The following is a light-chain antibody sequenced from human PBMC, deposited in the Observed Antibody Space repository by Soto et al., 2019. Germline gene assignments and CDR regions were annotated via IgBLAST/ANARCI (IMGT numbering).Light chain of an antibody. CDR3: RSYTSSSTLYV. CDR1: SSDVGGYNY. J-gene: IGLJ1*01. CDR2: EVS. V-gene: IGLV2-14*01. Sequence: QYVLTQPASVSGSPGQSITISCTGTSSDVGGYNYVSWYQQHPGKAPKLMIYEVSNRPSGVSNRFSGSKSGNTASLTISGLQAEDEADYYCRSYTSSSTLYVFGTGTKLTVL.